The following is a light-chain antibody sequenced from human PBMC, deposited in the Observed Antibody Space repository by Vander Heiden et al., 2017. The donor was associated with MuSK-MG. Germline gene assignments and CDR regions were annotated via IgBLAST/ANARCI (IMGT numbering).Light chain of an antibody. CDR1: RGISTY. J-gene: IGKJ4*01. Sequence: DIQLTQSPSFLSASVGDRVTITCRASRGISTYLAWYQQKLGKATKVLISAASTLQSGVPSRFSGSGSGTEFTLTIRRLQPEDFATYYCQQINSYPLTFGGGTKVEIK. V-gene: IGKV1-9*01. CDR3: QQINSYPLT. CDR2: AAS.